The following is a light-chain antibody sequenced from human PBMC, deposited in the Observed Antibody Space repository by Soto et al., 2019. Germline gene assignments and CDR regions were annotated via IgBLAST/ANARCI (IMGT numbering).Light chain of an antibody. CDR1: QTISSW. CDR2: KAS. J-gene: IGKJ1*01. CDR3: QHYNSYSEA. V-gene: IGKV1-5*03. Sequence: DIQMTQSPSTLSGSVGDRVTITCRASQTISSWLAWYPQKPGKAPKLLIYKASTLKSGVPSRFSGSGSGTEFTLTISSLQPDDFATYDCQHYNSYSEAFGQGTKVDIK.